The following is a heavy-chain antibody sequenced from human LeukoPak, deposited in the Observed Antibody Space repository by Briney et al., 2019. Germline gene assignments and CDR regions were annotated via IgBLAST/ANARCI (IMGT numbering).Heavy chain of an antibody. D-gene: IGHD3-10*01. V-gene: IGHV3-74*01. Sequence: GASLRLSCAASGFTFSSYWMHWVRQVPGKGLVWVSRINSDGSSTSYADSVKGRFTISRDNAKNTLYVQMNSLRAEDTAVYYCSTGSGHAFGIWGRGTMVTVSS. CDR3: STGSGHAFGI. J-gene: IGHJ3*02. CDR2: INSDGSST. CDR1: GFTFSSYW.